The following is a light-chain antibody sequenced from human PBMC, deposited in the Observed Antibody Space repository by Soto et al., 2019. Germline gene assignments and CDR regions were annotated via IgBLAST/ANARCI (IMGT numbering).Light chain of an antibody. CDR2: DAS. V-gene: IGKV3-20*01. Sequence: EIVFAPFPGTPSFSPGGRATPSCRASQSVSSSYLAWYQQKPGQAPRLLIYDASSRATGIPDRFSGSGSGTDFTLTISRLEPEDFAVYYCQQYGNSPLTFGGGTKVDIK. CDR3: QQYGNSPLT. CDR1: QSVSSSY. J-gene: IGKJ4*01.